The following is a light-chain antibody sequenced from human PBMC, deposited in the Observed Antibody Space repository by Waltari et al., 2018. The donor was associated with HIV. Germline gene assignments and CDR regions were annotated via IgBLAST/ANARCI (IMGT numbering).Light chain of an antibody. CDR2: GKN. Sequence: QSVLIQSPSMSGTPGQSITISCSGSNSNIGKNGVYWHQQLPGKAPKVLIYGKNQRPSGVPDRFSGSKSGTSASLAIGGLQSEDEADYYCASWDDSLNGPVFGGGTTLTVL. CDR3: ASWDDSLNGPV. CDR1: NSNIGKNG. J-gene: IGLJ2*01. V-gene: IGLV1-44*01.